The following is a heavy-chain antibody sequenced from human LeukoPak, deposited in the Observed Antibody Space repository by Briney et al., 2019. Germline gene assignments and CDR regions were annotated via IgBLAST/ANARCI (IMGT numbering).Heavy chain of an antibody. Sequence: GESLKISRKGSGYSFTSYWIGWVRQMPGKGLEWMGIIYPGDSDTRYSPSFQGQVTISADKSISTAYLQWSSLKASAPAMYSFAGPSGEVATVFFDYWGQGTLVTVSS. CDR2: IYPGDSDT. J-gene: IGHJ4*02. D-gene: IGHD5-12*01. V-gene: IGHV5-51*01. CDR1: GYSFTSYW. CDR3: AGPSGEVATVFFDY.